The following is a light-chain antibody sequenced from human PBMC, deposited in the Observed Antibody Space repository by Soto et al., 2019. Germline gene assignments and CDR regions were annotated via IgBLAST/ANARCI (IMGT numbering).Light chain of an antibody. CDR1: SGHNTYA. CDR2: LNSDGSH. Sequence: QSVLTQSPSASASLGASVKLTCTLSSGHNTYAIAWHQQQPEKGPRYLMKLNSDGSHSKGDGIPDRFSGSSSGAERYLTISSLQSEDDADYYCQTWGTGIRVFGGGTKLTVL. CDR3: QTWGTGIRV. J-gene: IGLJ2*01. V-gene: IGLV4-69*01.